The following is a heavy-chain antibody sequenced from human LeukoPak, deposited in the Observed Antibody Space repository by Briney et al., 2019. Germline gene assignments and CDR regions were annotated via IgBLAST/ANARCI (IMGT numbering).Heavy chain of an antibody. CDR3: AKGSPGEEGVLVPFDY. Sequence: QPSETLSLTCTVSGGSISSGGYYWSWVRQAPGKGLEWVSAISGSGGSTYYADSVKGRFTISRDNSKNTLYLQMNSLRAEDTAVYCCAKGSPGEEGVLVPFDYWGQGTLVTVSS. J-gene: IGHJ4*02. CDR1: GGSISSGGYY. D-gene: IGHD7-27*01. V-gene: IGHV3-23*01. CDR2: ISGSGGST.